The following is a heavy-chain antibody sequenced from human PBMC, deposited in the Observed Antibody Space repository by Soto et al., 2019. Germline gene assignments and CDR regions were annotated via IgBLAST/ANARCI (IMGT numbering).Heavy chain of an antibody. CDR1: GYSFTGYY. D-gene: IGHD1-26*01. CDR3: GKGRSGDVGVFY. CDR2: ISPNSGGT. J-gene: IGHJ4*02. Sequence: QVQLVQSGAEVKKSGASVKISCKASGYSFTGYYIHWVRQAPGQGFEWMGEISPNSGGTKYAQKFRGRVIMTRDTSITTVYMDLSNLSPDDTAVYYCGKGRSGDVGVFYWGQGTLVTVYS. V-gene: IGHV1-2*02.